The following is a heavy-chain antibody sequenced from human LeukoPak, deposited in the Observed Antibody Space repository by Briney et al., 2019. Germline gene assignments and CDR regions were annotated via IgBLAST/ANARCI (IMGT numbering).Heavy chain of an antibody. CDR2: ISGSGGST. V-gene: IGHV3-23*01. Sequence: GGSLRLSCAASGFTFSSYAMSWVRQAPGKGLEWVSVISGSGGSTYYADSVKGRFTISRDNSKNTLYLQLNSLRAEDTAVYYCAKDSSSSGRTGYFEYWGQGTLVTVSS. D-gene: IGHD6-19*01. CDR1: GFTFSSYA. J-gene: IGHJ4*02. CDR3: AKDSSSSGRTGYFEY.